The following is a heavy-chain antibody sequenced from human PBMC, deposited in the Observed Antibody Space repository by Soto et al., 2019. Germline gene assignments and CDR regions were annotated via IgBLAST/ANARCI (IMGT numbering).Heavy chain of an antibody. CDR3: AHVYGGYDNFDY. V-gene: IGHV2-5*02. Sequence: QITLKESGPTLVKPTQTLTLTCTFSGFSLSTSGVGLGWIRQPPGKALEWLALIYWDDDKRYSPSLKSRLTITKDTSKNQVVLTMTNMDPVDTATYYCAHVYGGYDNFDYWGQGTLVTVSS. D-gene: IGHD5-12*01. J-gene: IGHJ4*02. CDR2: IYWDDDK. CDR1: GFSLSTSGVG.